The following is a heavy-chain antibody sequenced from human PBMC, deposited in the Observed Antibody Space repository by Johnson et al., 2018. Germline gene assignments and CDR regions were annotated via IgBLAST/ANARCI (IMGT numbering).Heavy chain of an antibody. V-gene: IGHV3-30*18. CDR2: ISYDGSNK. CDR3: AKERGSSWYTLRDYYDHMDV. CDR1: GFTFSSYG. D-gene: IGHD6-13*01. Sequence: QVQLQESGGGVVQPGRSLRLSCAASGFTFSSYGMHWVRQAPGKGLEWVAVISYDGSNKYYADSVKGRFTISRDKSRNTLYLQMNSLRADDTAVDYCAKERGSSWYTLRDYYDHMDVWGKGTTVTGSS. J-gene: IGHJ6*03.